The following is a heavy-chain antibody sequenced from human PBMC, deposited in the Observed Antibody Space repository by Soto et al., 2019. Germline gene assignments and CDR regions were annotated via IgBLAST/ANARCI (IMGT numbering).Heavy chain of an antibody. CDR1: SESISSSGHY. V-gene: IGHV4-39*01. Sequence: QLQLQESGPGLVKPSETLSLTCIVSSESISSSGHYWGWIRQPPGKGLEWIGSMDYSGNRYYNPSLKSRFTISVDSSKNHFYLHLRYVTAADTALYYCARHLCRALIVYGLDVWGQGTTDTVSS. CDR3: ARHLCRALIVYGLDV. CDR2: MDYSGNR. J-gene: IGHJ6*02. D-gene: IGHD3-10*01.